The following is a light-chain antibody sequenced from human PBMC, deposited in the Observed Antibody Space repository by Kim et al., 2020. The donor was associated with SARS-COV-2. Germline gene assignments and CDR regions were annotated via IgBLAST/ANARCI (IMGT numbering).Light chain of an antibody. J-gene: IGKJ3*01. Sequence: ASVGDRVTIACRTSQNIASYLNWYQQRPGQAPELLIYAPSTLASGVPSRFSASGSGTDLTLTIDSLQPEDFATYICQQSYSAPFTFGPGTKVDIK. V-gene: IGKV1-39*01. CDR1: QNIASY. CDR3: QQSYSAPFT. CDR2: APS.